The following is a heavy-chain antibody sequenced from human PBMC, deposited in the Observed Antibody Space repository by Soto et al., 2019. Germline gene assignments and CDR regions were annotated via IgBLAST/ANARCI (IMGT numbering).Heavy chain of an antibody. Sequence: PSETLSLTCTVSGGSISSSSYYWGWIRQPPGKGLEWIASIYYSGSTYYNPSLKSRVTISVDTSKTQFSLKLSSVTAADTAVYYCASSNIAAAGFYYYGMDVWGRGTTVTVSS. CDR3: ASSNIAAAGFYYYGMDV. CDR2: IYYSGST. D-gene: IGHD6-13*01. CDR1: GGSISSSSYY. J-gene: IGHJ6*02. V-gene: IGHV4-39*01.